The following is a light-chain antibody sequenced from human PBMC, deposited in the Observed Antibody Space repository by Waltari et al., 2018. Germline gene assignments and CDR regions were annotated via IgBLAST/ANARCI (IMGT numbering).Light chain of an antibody. CDR2: YAN. V-gene: IGKV1-13*02. Sequence: IQWTQSPSSLSASVGDRVTITCRASQDISSYLNWYQQKPGNAPKLLIYYANRFESGVPSRFSGSGSGTEFSLIISILQPEDFATYYCQQYNILPYSFGHGTKVDIK. J-gene: IGKJ2*03. CDR3: QQYNILPYS. CDR1: QDISSY.